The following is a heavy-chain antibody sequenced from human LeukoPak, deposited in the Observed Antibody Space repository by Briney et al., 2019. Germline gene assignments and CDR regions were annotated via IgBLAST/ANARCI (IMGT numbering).Heavy chain of an antibody. CDR2: IKQDGSDE. D-gene: IGHD6-6*01. V-gene: IGHV3-7*04. J-gene: IGHJ4*02. CDR3: ARGGSDSDY. Sequence: GGSLRLSCEASGFTFSNYWMTWVRQAPGKGLEWVANIKQDGSDENYVDSVKGRFTISRDDGKNSLYLQMNSLRAEDTAVYYCARGGSDSDYWGQGTLVTVSS. CDR1: GFTFSNYW.